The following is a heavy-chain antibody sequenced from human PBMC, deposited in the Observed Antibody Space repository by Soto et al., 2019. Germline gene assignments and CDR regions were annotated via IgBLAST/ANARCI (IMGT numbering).Heavy chain of an antibody. J-gene: IGHJ4*02. V-gene: IGHV1-24*01. CDR3: ATVPSPQWELLTSAPGY. CDR2: FDPEDGET. Sequence: QVQLVQSGAEVKKPGASVKVSCKVSGYTLTELSMHWVRQAPGKGLEWMGGFDPEDGETIYAQKFQGRVTMTEDTSXDXXDMELSSLRTEDTAVYYCATVPSPQWELLTSAPGYWGQGTLVTVSS. CDR1: GYTLTELS. D-gene: IGHD1-26*01.